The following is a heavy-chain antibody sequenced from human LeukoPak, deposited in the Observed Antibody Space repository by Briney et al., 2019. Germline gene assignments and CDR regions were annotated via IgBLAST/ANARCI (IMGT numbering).Heavy chain of an antibody. Sequence: PSETLSLTCTVSGGSISSYYWSWIRQPPGKGLEWIGYIYYSGSTNYNPSLKSRVTISVDTSKNQFSLKLSSVTAADTAVYYCARHSLNYDSSSPFDPWGQGTLVTVSS. CDR2: IYYSGST. V-gene: IGHV4-59*08. J-gene: IGHJ5*02. CDR1: GGSISSYY. CDR3: ARHSLNYDSSSPFDP. D-gene: IGHD3-22*01.